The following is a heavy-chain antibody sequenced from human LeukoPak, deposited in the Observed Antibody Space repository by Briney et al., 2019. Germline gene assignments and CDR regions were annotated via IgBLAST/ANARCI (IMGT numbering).Heavy chain of an antibody. J-gene: IGHJ6*04. CDR1: GDSISFGDYR. CDR3: ARARGDAPRIYFDMGV. Sequence: SATLSLTCSVSGDSISFGDYRWRWIRQSPGKGLGLIEYIYYNGTDYYNPSLRSRDALSAYTTNNQFSLKLISVTVADSAVYFCARARGDAPRIYFDMGVWGKRTTVTVAS. D-gene: IGHD3-16*01. V-gene: IGHV4-30-4*01. CDR2: IYYNGTD.